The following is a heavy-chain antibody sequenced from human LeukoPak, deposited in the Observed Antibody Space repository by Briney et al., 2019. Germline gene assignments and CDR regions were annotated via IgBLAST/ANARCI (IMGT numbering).Heavy chain of an antibody. CDR2: ISSSSSYI. CDR3: ARDLDMDTTYFDF. Sequence: GGSLRLSCAASGFTFSNYSMNWVRQAPGKGLEWVSSISSSSSYIYYADSMKGRFTISRDNARNSLYLQMNTLRAEDTAVYYCARDLDMDTTYFDFWGQGTLVTVSS. CDR1: GFTFSNYS. J-gene: IGHJ4*02. V-gene: IGHV3-21*01. D-gene: IGHD5-18*01.